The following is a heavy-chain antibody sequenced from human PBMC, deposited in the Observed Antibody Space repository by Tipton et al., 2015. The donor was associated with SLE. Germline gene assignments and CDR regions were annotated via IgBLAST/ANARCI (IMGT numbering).Heavy chain of an antibody. CDR3: ARDHYHKDGTGVYAFDI. Sequence: GSLRLSCAASGFTFSDYYMSWIRQAPGKGLEWLSYISSSGSTIFYADSVKGRFTVSRDNTKNSLFLQMNNLRAGDTAVYYCARDHYHKDGTGVYAFDIWGQGTVVTVSS. V-gene: IGHV3-11*04. J-gene: IGHJ3*02. CDR2: ISSSGSTI. CDR1: GFTFSDYY. D-gene: IGHD2-8*02.